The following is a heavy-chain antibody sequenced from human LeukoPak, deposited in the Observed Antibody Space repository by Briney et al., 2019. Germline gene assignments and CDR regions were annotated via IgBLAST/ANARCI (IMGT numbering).Heavy chain of an antibody. Sequence: VASVKVSCKASGGTFSSYAISWVRQAPGQGLEWMGRIIPILGIANYAQKFQGRVTITADKSTSTAYMELSSLRSEDTAVYYCARVGDGYNEGGYFDYWGQGTLVTVSS. J-gene: IGHJ4*02. D-gene: IGHD5-24*01. CDR1: GGTFSSYA. CDR3: ARVGDGYNEGGYFDY. V-gene: IGHV1-69*04. CDR2: IIPILGIA.